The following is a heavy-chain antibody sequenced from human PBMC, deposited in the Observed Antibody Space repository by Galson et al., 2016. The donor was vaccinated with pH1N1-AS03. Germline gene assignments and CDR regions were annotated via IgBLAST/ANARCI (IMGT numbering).Heavy chain of an antibody. J-gene: IGHJ4*02. Sequence: SLRLSCAASGFTFWNYAIHWVRQAPGKGLDWVAVISDEGSIQYYSDSVRGRFTVSRDNSKDTLYLQMDSLRDEGTAVYFGERMQWLLPQYYFNCWGQGTMVTVSS. CDR3: ERMQWLLPQYYFNC. CDR1: GFTFWNYA. CDR2: ISDEGSIQ. D-gene: IGHD6-19*01. V-gene: IGHV3-30*04.